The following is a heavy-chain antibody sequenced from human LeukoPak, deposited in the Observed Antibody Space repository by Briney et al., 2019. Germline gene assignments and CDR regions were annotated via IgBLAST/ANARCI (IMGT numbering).Heavy chain of an antibody. V-gene: IGHV3-30*18. Sequence: GGSLRLSCAASGFTFSSYGMHWARQAPGKGLEWVAVISYDGSNKYYADSVKGRFTISRDNSKNTLYLQMNSLRAEDTAVYYCAKDLTPGAFDIWGQGTMVTVSS. CDR3: AKDLTPGAFDI. CDR1: GFTFSSYG. CDR2: ISYDGSNK. J-gene: IGHJ3*02. D-gene: IGHD1-14*01.